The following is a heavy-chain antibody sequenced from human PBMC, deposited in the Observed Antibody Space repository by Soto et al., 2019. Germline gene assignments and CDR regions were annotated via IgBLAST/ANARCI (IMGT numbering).Heavy chain of an antibody. CDR2: IDPSDSQT. CDR3: AIQIFYSGMCPNVQYYFDS. Sequence: PGESLKISCKGSGYSFAGYWITWVRQMPGKGLEWMGRIDPSDSQTYYSPSFRGHVTISAAKSITTVFLQWSSLRASDTAVYYCAIQIFYSGMCPNVQYYFDSWGKRSLVTVSS. J-gene: IGHJ4*02. D-gene: IGHD2-8*01. CDR1: GYSFAGYW. V-gene: IGHV5-10-1*01.